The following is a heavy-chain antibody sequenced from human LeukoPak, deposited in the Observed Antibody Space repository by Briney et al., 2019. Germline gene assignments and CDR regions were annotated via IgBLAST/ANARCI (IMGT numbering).Heavy chain of an antibody. Sequence: SETLSLTCAVSGGSISSSNWWSWVRQPPGKGLEWIGEIYHSRSTNYNPSLKSRVTISVDKSKNQFSLKLSSVTAADTAVYYCARESFYDFWSGYPPYGMDVWGQGTTVTVSS. CDR3: ARESFYDFWSGYPPYGMDV. CDR2: IYHSRST. J-gene: IGHJ6*02. V-gene: IGHV4-4*02. D-gene: IGHD3-3*01. CDR1: GGSISSSNW.